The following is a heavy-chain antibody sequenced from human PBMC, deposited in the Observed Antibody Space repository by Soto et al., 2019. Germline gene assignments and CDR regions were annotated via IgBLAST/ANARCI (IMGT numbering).Heavy chain of an antibody. Sequence: PGGSLRLSCAASGFTFSSYAMHWVRQAPGKGLEWVAVISYDGSNKYYADSVKGRFTISRDNSKNTLYLQMNSLRAEDTAVYYCARDGPAIPGPAATSYFQHWGQGTLVTVSS. CDR2: ISYDGSNK. CDR3: ARDGPAIPGPAATSYFQH. J-gene: IGHJ1*01. V-gene: IGHV3-30-3*01. CDR1: GFTFSSYA. D-gene: IGHD2-2*01.